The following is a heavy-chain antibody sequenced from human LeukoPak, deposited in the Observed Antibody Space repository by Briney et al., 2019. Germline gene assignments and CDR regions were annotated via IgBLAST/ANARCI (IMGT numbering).Heavy chain of an antibody. CDR3: ASKTRGYSYGYGAGAYHYYGMDV. Sequence: ASVKVSCKASGGTFSSYAISWVRQAPGQGLEWMGGIIPTFGTANYAQKFQGRVTITADESTSTAYMELSSLRSEDTAVYYCASKTRGYSYGYGAGAYHYYGMDVWGQGTTVTVSS. CDR1: GGTFSSYA. CDR2: IIPTFGTA. V-gene: IGHV1-69*13. J-gene: IGHJ6*02. D-gene: IGHD5-18*01.